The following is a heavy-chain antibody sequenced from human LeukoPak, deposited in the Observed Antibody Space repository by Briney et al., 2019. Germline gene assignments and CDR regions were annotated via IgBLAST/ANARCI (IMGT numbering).Heavy chain of an antibody. Sequence: SETLSLTCTVSGGSIGNDGYYWNWLRQHPGRGLEWIAFTYYSGAASHNPSLKSRVTISVDTSTNQFSLKLTSVTAADTAVYFCARGRYYGFSGDSWGQGTLVTVSS. J-gene: IGHJ4*02. V-gene: IGHV4-31*03. CDR3: ARGRYYGFSGDS. CDR1: GGSIGNDGYY. CDR2: TYYSGAA. D-gene: IGHD3-10*01.